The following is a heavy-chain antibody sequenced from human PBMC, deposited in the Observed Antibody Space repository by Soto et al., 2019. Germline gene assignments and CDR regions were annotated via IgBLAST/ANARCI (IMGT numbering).Heavy chain of an antibody. J-gene: IGHJ4*02. V-gene: IGHV1-8*01. D-gene: IGHD2-8*01. CDR1: GYTFTSYD. CDR3: ARGVSRTANRVSGY. Sequence: QVQLVQSGAGVKKPGASVKVSCKASGYTFTSYDINWVRQATGQGLEWRGWMNPNSGNTGYAQKFQGRVTMTRNTSISTAYMELSSLRSEDTAVYYCARGVSRTANRVSGYWGQGTLVTVSS. CDR2: MNPNSGNT.